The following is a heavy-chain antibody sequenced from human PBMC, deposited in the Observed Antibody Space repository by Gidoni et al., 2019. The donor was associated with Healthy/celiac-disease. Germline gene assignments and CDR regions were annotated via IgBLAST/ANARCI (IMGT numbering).Heavy chain of an antibody. D-gene: IGHD6-13*01. CDR3: ARENRPSSWSDSFDY. CDR2: IYYSGST. J-gene: IGHJ4*02. CDR1: GGSIRSGGYS. Sequence: QVQLQESGPGLVKPSQTLSLPCTVSGGSIRSGGYSWRWIRQHPGKGLEWIGYIYYSGSTYYNPSLKSRVTIAVDTSKNQFSLKLSSVTAADTAVYYCARENRPSSWSDSFDYWGQGTLVTVSS. V-gene: IGHV4-31*03.